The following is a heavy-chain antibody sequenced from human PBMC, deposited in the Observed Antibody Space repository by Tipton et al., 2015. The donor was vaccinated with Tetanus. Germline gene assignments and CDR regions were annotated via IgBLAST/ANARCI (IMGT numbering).Heavy chain of an antibody. CDR3: AKDSSITGTSDY. D-gene: IGHD1-7*01. Sequence: SLRLSCAASGFTFSSYAMHWVRQAPGKGLEWVAVISYDGSNKYYADSVKGRFTISRDNSKNTLYLQMNSLRAEDTAVYYCAKDSSITGTSDYWGQGTLVTVSS. CDR2: ISYDGSNK. V-gene: IGHV3-30*04. CDR1: GFTFSSYA. J-gene: IGHJ4*02.